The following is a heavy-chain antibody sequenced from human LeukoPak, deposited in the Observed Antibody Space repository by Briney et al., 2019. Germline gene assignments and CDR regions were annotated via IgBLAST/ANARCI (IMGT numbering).Heavy chain of an antibody. V-gene: IGHV4-34*01. CDR1: GGSFSGYY. CDR2: INHSGST. CDR3: SRDYDVLTAYPPTQLFDP. Sequence: PSETLSLTCAVYGGSFSGYYWSWIRQPPGKGLEWIGEINHSGSTNYNPSLKSRVTISVDTTKNQFSLKLSSVTAADTAVYYCSRDYDVLTAYPPTQLFDPWGQGTLVTVSS. D-gene: IGHD3-9*01. J-gene: IGHJ5*02.